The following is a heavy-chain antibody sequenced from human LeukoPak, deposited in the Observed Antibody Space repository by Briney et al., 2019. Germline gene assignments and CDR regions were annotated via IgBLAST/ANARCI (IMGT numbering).Heavy chain of an antibody. CDR3: AKISGGPGWYFDL. V-gene: IGHV3-30*18. J-gene: IGHJ2*01. CDR1: GFTFSSYG. Sequence: GGSLRLSCAASGFTFSSYGMHWVRQAPGKGLEWVAVISYDGSNKYYADSVKGRFTISRDNSKNTLYLQMNSLRAEDTAVYYCAKISGGPGWYFDLWGLGTLVTVSS. CDR2: ISYDGSNK. D-gene: IGHD4-23*01.